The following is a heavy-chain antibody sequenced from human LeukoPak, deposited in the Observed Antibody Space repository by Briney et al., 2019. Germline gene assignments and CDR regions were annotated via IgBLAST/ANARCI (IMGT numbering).Heavy chain of an antibody. V-gene: IGHV3-7*01. J-gene: IGHJ4*02. D-gene: IGHD3-22*01. Sequence: PGGSLRLSCAASGFTFSSYWMTWVRQAPGKGLEWVANIKQDGSEKYYADSVKGRFTISRDNSKNTLYLQMNSLRAEDTAVYYCARDLTHYYYDSSGYHPLFYWGQGTLVTVSS. CDR2: IKQDGSEK. CDR3: ARDLTHYYYDSSGYHPLFY. CDR1: GFTFSSYW.